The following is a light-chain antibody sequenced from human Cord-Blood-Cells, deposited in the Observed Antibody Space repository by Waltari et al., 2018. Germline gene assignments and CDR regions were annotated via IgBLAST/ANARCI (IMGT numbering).Light chain of an antibody. Sequence: DIQMTQSPSSLSASVGDRVTITCRASQSISSYLNWYQQKPGKAPKLLIYAASSLQIGFPSRFSGSGSGTDFTLTISSLQPEDFATYYCQQSYSTPMYTFGQGTKLEIK. V-gene: IGKV1-39*01. CDR1: QSISSY. CDR2: AAS. CDR3: QQSYSTPMYT. J-gene: IGKJ2*01.